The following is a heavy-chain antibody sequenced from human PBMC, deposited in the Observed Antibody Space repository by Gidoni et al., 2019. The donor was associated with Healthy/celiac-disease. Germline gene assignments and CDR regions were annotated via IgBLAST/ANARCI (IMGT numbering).Heavy chain of an antibody. D-gene: IGHD6-6*01. J-gene: IGHJ3*01. CDR2: IYYSVST. CDR1: GCTISSSSYY. V-gene: IGHV4-39*01. CDR3: PRQTAARLGAFDL. Sequence: QLQLQQSGPGLGKPAETLSHTCTVSGCTISSSSYYWGWIRQPPGKGLEWIGSIYYSVSTYCNPSLKSRVTLSVDPSNNQCSLKLSSVTAADTSVYYCPRQTAARLGAFDLWCQGPMVTVSS.